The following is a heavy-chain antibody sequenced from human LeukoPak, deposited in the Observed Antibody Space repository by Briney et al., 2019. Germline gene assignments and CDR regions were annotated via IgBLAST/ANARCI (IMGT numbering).Heavy chain of an antibody. CDR2: IYYSGST. Sequence: SETPSLTCTVSGGSISSGGYYWSWILQHPGKGLEWIGYIYYSGSTYYNPSLKSRVTISVDTSKNQFSLKLSSVTAADTAVYYCARAQKVGIFGVAYAYMDVWGKGTTVTVSS. D-gene: IGHD3-3*01. V-gene: IGHV4-31*03. CDR1: GGSISSGGYY. CDR3: ARAQKVGIFGVAYAYMDV. J-gene: IGHJ6*03.